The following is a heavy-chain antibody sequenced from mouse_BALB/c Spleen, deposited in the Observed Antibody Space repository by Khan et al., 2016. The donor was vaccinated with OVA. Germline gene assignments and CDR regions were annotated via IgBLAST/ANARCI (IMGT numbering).Heavy chain of an antibody. D-gene: IGHD2-13*01. CDR2: INTYTGDP. Sequence: QIQLVQSGPELKKPGETVQISCTASGFTFTNSGVHWVKQAPGKGLKWMGWINTYTGDPTFADDFKGRFAFSLETSASTAYLQLNSLTYEDTATYFCARVGDNGTIDFWGEGTSVTVSS. V-gene: IGHV9-3-1*01. CDR3: ARVGDNGTIDF. J-gene: IGHJ4*01. CDR1: GFTFTNSG.